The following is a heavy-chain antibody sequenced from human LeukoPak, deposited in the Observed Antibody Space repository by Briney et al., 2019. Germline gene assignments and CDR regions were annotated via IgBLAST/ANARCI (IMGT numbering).Heavy chain of an antibody. Sequence: SEALSLTCTVSGGSISFYYWSWLRQPPGKGLECIGYIYYSGSTNYNPSLKSRVTISVDTSKNQFSLKLSSVTAADTAVYYCARFGGYYFDYWGQGTLVTVSS. J-gene: IGHJ4*02. CDR2: IYYSGST. D-gene: IGHD3-16*01. V-gene: IGHV4-59*08. CDR1: GGSISFYY. CDR3: ARFGGYYFDY.